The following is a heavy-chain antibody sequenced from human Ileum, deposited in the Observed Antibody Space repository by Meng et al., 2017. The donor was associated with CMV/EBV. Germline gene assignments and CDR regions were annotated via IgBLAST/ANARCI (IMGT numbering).Heavy chain of an antibody. CDR1: GYTFNSWY. CDR3: ARGLYYYERSGLSDY. CDR2: INPSGGGT. Sequence: QVHLVQSGAEVKKPGASAMVSCQAYGYTFNSWYMHWVRQAPGQGLEWMGMINPSGGGTSYAERFQGRVTMTRDTSTRTFYMELSSLRSDDTAIYYCARGLYYYERSGLSDYWGQGTLVTVSS. V-gene: IGHV1-46*02. J-gene: IGHJ1*01. D-gene: IGHD3-22*01.